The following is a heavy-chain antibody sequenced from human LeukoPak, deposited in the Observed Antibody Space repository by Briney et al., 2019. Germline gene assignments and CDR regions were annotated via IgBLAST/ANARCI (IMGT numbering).Heavy chain of an antibody. CDR1: GFTFSSYS. D-gene: IGHD1-26*01. Sequence: QPGGSLRLSCAASGFTFSSYSMSCVRPAPGKGLEWVANIKEDESEKYYVDSVKGRFTISRDTAKNSMYLQMNSLRAEDRAVYYCARELVVGATISTDAFDIWGQGTMVTVSS. CDR3: ARELVVGATISTDAFDI. J-gene: IGHJ3*02. V-gene: IGHV3-7*01. CDR2: IKEDESEK.